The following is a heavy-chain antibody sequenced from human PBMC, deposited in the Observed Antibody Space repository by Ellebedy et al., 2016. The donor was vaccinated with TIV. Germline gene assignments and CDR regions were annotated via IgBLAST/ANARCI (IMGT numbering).Heavy chain of an antibody. CDR2: ISGSGGST. J-gene: IGHJ4*02. CDR1: GFTFSSYA. V-gene: IGHV3-23*01. Sequence: GESLKISXAASGFTFSSYAMSWVRQAPGKGLEWVSAISGSGGSTYYADSVKGRFTISRDNSKNTLYLQMNSLRAEDTAVYYCAKDEGLTGDPSDFDYWGQGTLVTVSS. CDR3: AKDEGLTGDPSDFDY. D-gene: IGHD7-27*01.